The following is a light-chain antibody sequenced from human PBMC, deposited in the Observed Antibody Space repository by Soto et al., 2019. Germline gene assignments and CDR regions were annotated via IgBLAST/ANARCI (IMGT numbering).Light chain of an antibody. Sequence: DIVMTQSPLSLPVTPGEPASISCRSIQSLLHSNGYNYLDWYLQKPGQSPQLLIYLGSNRASGVPDRFSGSGSGTDFTLKISRLEAEDVGVYYCMQALQTPLTFGGGTKVDIK. J-gene: IGKJ4*01. CDR1: QSLLHSNGYNY. V-gene: IGKV2-28*01. CDR2: LGS. CDR3: MQALQTPLT.